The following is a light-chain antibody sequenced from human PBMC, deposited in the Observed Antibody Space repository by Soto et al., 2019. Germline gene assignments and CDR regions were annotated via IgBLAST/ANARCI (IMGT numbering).Light chain of an antibody. J-gene: IGLJ1*01. CDR1: SSDVGGSNS. V-gene: IGLV2-8*01. CDR2: EVT. Sequence: QSALTQPPSASGSPGQSVTISCTGTSSDVGGSNSVSWYQQHPGKAPKLILYEVTKRRSGVPDRFSGSKSGNTASLTVSGLQAEDEADYYCSAYAGSTLFGTGTSSPS. CDR3: SAYAGSTL.